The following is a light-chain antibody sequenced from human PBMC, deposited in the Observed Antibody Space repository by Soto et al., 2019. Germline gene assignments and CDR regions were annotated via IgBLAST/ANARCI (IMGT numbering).Light chain of an antibody. Sequence: QSVLTQPPSVSGAPGQGVTISGAGNTSNIGAGYDVHWYQQFPGTAPRLVIHANTNRPSGVPDRFSGSKSGTSASLAITGLQADDEADYHCQSYDIKLSSPVFGGGTKLTVL. CDR3: QSYDIKLSSPV. J-gene: IGLJ2*01. CDR2: ANT. CDR1: TSNIGAGYD. V-gene: IGLV1-40*01.